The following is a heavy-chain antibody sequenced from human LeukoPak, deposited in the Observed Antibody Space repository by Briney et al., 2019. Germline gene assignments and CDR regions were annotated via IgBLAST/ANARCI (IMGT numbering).Heavy chain of an antibody. V-gene: IGHV4-30-2*01. Sequence: PSQTLSLTCAVSGGSISSGGYSWSWIRQPPGKGLEWIGYIYHNGSTYYNPSLKSRVTISVDRSKNQFSLKLSSVTAADTAVYYCARNSFPSNLDYWGQGTLVTVSS. CDR2: IYHNGST. D-gene: IGHD5-18*01. CDR3: ARNSFPSNLDY. CDR1: GGSISSGGYS. J-gene: IGHJ4*02.